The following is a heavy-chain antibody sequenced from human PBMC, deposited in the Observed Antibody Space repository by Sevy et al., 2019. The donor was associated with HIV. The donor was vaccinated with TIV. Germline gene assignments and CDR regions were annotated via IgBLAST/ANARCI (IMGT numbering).Heavy chain of an antibody. CDR1: GFTFNNYA. J-gene: IGHJ3*02. Sequence: GGSLRLSCAASGFTFNNYAMNWVRQAPGKGLEWVSTIFGNGDVSISFGNGDVTYYADSVRGGFTISRDSSKNTLYLKMNSLRAEDMALYSCAGGRYGGSGSFDAFDIWGQGTMVTVSS. CDR3: AGGRYGGSGSFDAFDI. D-gene: IGHD3-22*01. CDR2: IFGNGDVSISFGNGDVT. V-gene: IGHV3-23*01.